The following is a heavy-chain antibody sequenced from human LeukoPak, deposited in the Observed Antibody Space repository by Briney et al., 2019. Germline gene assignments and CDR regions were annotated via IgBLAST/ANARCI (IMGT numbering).Heavy chain of an antibody. Sequence: ASVKVSCKVSGYTLTELSMHWVRQAPGKGLEWMGGFDPEDGETIYAQKFQGRVTITADESTSTAYMELSSLRSEDTAVYYCARVPELHFNWFDPWGQGTLVTVSS. CDR3: ARVPELHFNWFDP. V-gene: IGHV1-24*01. J-gene: IGHJ5*02. CDR2: FDPEDGET. CDR1: GYTLTELS. D-gene: IGHD1-14*01.